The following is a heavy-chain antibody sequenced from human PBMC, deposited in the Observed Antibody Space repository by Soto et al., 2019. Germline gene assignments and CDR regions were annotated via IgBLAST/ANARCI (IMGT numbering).Heavy chain of an antibody. V-gene: IGHV3-33*01. CDR1: GSIFTGYG. J-gene: IGHJ5*02. CDR3: AIDQDSSPSWFDP. D-gene: IGHD3-22*01. Sequence: GGSLRLSCAASGSIFTGYGMHWVRQAPGKGLEWVAVIWFDGSNKYYADSVKGRFTISRDNSKNMLYLQMNSLRVEDTAVYYCAIDQDSSPSWFDPWCQGTPVTLSS. CDR2: IWFDGSNK.